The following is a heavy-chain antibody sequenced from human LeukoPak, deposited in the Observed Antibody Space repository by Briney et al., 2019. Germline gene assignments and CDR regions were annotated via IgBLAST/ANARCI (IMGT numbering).Heavy chain of an antibody. J-gene: IGHJ4*02. CDR1: GYRFSSYD. CDR2: MNPNSGKT. D-gene: IGHD1-7*01. V-gene: IGHV1-8*03. Sequence: ASVKVSCKASGYRFSSYDINWVRQATGQGLEWMAWMNPNSGKTVFAQNFRGRVTITRSTSMSTAYMELSSLRSQDTAVYYCARELRLAKEYYFDYWGQGTLVTVSS. CDR3: ARELRLAKEYYFDY.